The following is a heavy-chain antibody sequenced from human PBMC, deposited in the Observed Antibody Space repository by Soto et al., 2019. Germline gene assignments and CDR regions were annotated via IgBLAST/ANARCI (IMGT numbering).Heavy chain of an antibody. CDR2: ISSSSSYI. Sequence: EVQLVESGGGLVKPGGSLRLSCAASGFTFSSYSMNWVRQAPGKWLEWVSSISSSSSYIYYADSVKGRFTISRDNAKNSLYLQMNSLRAEDTAVYYCARGHDMIVVLPPNYFDYWGQGTLVTVSS. CDR1: GFTFSSYS. CDR3: ARGHDMIVVLPPNYFDY. J-gene: IGHJ4*02. V-gene: IGHV3-21*01. D-gene: IGHD2-21*01.